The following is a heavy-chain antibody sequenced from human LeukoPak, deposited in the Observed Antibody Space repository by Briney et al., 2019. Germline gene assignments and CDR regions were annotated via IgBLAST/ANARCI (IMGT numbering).Heavy chain of an antibody. V-gene: IGHV3-23*01. CDR2: ISSYDDAT. CDR3: AKDQSLDGGNVRGYFDP. Sequence: PGGSLRLSCAASGFTFSSYAMSWVRQAPGKGLEWVSTISSYDDATFYADSVKGRFTISRDNSKNTLYLQMNSLSAEDTAVYYCAKDQSLDGGNVRGYFDPWGQGTLVTVSS. J-gene: IGHJ5*02. D-gene: IGHD4-23*01. CDR1: GFTFSSYA.